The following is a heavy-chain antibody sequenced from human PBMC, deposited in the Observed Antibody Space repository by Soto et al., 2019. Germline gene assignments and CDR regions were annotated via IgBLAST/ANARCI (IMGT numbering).Heavy chain of an antibody. J-gene: IGHJ4*02. CDR2: ISGDGSST. D-gene: IGHD3-22*01. CDR3: ARPRDDGSGTPFDH. CDR1: GFTFSSYW. V-gene: IGHV3-74*01. Sequence: EVQLVESGGGLVQPGGSLRVSCAASGFTFSSYWMHWVRQVPGKGLVWVSRISGDGSSTSYADAVRGRFTISRDNAKNTLYLQMNSLRAEDTALYYCARPRDDGSGTPFDHWGQGALVTVSA.